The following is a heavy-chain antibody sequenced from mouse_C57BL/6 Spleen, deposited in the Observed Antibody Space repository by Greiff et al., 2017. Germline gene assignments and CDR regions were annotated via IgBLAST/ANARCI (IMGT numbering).Heavy chain of an antibody. J-gene: IGHJ2*01. V-gene: IGHV3-6*01. Sequence: EVQLVESGPGLVKPSQSLSLTCSVTGYSITSGYYWNWIRQFPGNKLEWMGYISYDGSNNYNPSLKNRISITRDPSKNQFFLKLNSVTTEDTATYYCASLGFYDGYYVDYFDYWGQGTTLTVSS. CDR3: ASLGFYDGYYVDYFDY. D-gene: IGHD2-3*01. CDR2: ISYDGSN. CDR1: GYSITSGYY.